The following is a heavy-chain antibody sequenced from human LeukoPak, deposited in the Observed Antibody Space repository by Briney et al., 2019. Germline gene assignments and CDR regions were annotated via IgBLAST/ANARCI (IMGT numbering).Heavy chain of an antibody. CDR3: ARDPGESYWYFDL. Sequence: PGGSLRLSCAASGFTFSSYSMNWVRQAPGKGLEWVSVIYGGGSTYYADSVKGRFTISRDNSKNTLYLQMNSLRAEDTAVYYCARDPGESYWYFDLWGRGTLVTVSS. D-gene: IGHD7-27*01. V-gene: IGHV3-66*01. J-gene: IGHJ2*01. CDR2: IYGGGST. CDR1: GFTFSSYS.